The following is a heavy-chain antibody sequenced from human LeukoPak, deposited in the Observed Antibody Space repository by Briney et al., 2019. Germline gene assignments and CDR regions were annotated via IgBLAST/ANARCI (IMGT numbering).Heavy chain of an antibody. D-gene: IGHD2-15*01. Sequence: GGSLRLSCAASGFTFSSYGVHWVRQAPGKGLEWVAVISYDGSNKYYADSVKGRFTISRDNSKNTLYLQMNSLRAEDTAVYYCARAIVGAFDIWGQGTMVTVSS. CDR1: GFTFSSYG. V-gene: IGHV3-30*03. CDR2: ISYDGSNK. J-gene: IGHJ3*02. CDR3: ARAIVGAFDI.